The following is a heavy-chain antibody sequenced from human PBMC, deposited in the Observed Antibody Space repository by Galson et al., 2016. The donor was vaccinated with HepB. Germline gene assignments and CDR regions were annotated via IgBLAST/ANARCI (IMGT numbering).Heavy chain of an antibody. CDR2: INPSGGRT. CDR1: GGTFSSYA. CDR3: ARDRAYCGGDCYSEIDY. J-gene: IGHJ4*02. V-gene: IGHV1-46*01. Sequence: SVKVSCKASGGTFSSYAISWVRQAPGQGLEWMGIINPSGGRTSYAQKFQGRVTMTRDTSTNTVYMELSSLRSEDTAVYYCARDRAYCGGDCYSEIDYWGQGTLVTVSS. D-gene: IGHD2-21*02.